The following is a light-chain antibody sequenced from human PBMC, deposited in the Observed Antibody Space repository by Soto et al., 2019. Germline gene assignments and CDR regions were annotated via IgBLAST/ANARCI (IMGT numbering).Light chain of an antibody. CDR2: EVS. CDR3: ISYAGSNLLYV. Sequence: QSALTQPPSASGSPGQSVTISCTGTSSDVGGYNYVSWYQQHPGKAPKPMIYEVSKRPSGVPDRFSGSKSGNTASLTVSGLQAEDEADYYCISYAGSNLLYVFGTGTKVTVL. CDR1: SSDVGGYNY. V-gene: IGLV2-8*01. J-gene: IGLJ1*01.